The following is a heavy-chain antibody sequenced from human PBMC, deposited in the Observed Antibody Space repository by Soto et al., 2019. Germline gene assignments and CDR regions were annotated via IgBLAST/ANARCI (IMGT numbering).Heavy chain of an antibody. CDR3: ARPQGSGWRFNALDF. CDR1: GGTFGRNA. CDR2: IIPMFDTA. V-gene: IGHV1-69*01. J-gene: IGHJ3*01. D-gene: IGHD6-19*01. Sequence: QVVLVQSGAEVKNPGSSVKVSCKASGGTFGRNAINWVRPAPGQGFEWMGGIIPMFDTANHAQKFRDRIVITADESTNTAYLELNNLRSEDTAIYYCARPQGSGWRFNALDFWGQGTMVTVSS.